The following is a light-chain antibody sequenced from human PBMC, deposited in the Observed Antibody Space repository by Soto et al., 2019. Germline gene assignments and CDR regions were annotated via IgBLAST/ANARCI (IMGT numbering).Light chain of an antibody. V-gene: IGKV1-39*01. CDR2: AAI. Sequence: DIQMTQSPSSLSASVGDRVTITCRASQSISTYLNWYQQIPGKAPKLLIYAAISLLSGVPSRFRGSGSGTDFSLTISSLQPEDFATYHCQQTYSTPSTFGQGTKVEIK. J-gene: IGKJ2*01. CDR3: QQTYSTPST. CDR1: QSISTY.